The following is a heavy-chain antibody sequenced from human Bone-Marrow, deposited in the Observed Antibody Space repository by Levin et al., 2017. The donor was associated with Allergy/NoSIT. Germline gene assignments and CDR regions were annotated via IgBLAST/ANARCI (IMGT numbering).Heavy chain of an antibody. D-gene: IGHD6-19*01. Sequence: PGGSLRLSCAASGFTFSNYGMSWVRQAPGKGLEWVSAITGSGGSTNYADSVKGRFTVSRDNSKNTLYLQMNSLRAEDTAVYYCAKETYSSGWYYFDYWGQGTLVTVSS. V-gene: IGHV3-23*01. CDR3: AKETYSSGWYYFDY. CDR2: ITGSGGST. CDR1: GFTFSNYG. J-gene: IGHJ4*02.